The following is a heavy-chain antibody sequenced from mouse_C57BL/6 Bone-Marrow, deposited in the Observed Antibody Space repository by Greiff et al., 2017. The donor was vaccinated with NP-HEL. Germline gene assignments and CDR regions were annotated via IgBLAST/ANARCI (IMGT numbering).Heavy chain of an antibody. CDR3: ARGGDDYPYWYFDV. V-gene: IGHV1-19*01. D-gene: IGHD2-4*01. CDR1: GYTFTDYY. J-gene: IGHJ1*03. Sequence: EVQLQQSGPVLVKPGASVKMSCKASGYTFTDYYMNWVKQSHGKSLEWIGVINPYNGGTSYNQKFKGKATLTVDKSSSTAYMELNSLTSEDSAVYYCARGGDDYPYWYFDVWGTGTTVTVSS. CDR2: INPYNGGT.